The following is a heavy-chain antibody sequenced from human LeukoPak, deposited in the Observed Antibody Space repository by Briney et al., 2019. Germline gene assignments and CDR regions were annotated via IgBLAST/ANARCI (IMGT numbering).Heavy chain of an antibody. CDR1: GGSISRGSYY. J-gene: IGHJ4*02. V-gene: IGHV4-39*07. D-gene: IGHD5-18*01. CDR2: IYYSGST. Sequence: KSSETLSLTCTVSGGSISRGSYYWGWIRQPPGNGLEWIGSIYYSGSTYYNPSLKSRVTISVDTSKNQFSLKLSSVTAADTAVYYCASYTAMVTSETGYWGQGTLVTVSS. CDR3: ASYTAMVTSETGY.